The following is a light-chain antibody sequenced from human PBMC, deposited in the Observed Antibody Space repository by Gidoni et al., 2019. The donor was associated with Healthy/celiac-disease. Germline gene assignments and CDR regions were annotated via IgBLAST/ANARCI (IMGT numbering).Light chain of an antibody. Sequence: MLTPSPGTLSLSPGERATLSCRASQSVSSSYLAWYQQKPGQAPRLLIYGASSRATGIPDRFSGSGSGTDFTLTISRLEPEDFAVYYCQQYGSSRRTFGQGTKVEIK. CDR2: GAS. CDR3: QQYGSSRRT. V-gene: IGKV3-20*01. J-gene: IGKJ1*01. CDR1: QSVSSSY.